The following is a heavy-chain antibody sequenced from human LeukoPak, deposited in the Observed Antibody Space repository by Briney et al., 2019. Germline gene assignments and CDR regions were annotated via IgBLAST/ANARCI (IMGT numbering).Heavy chain of an antibody. CDR1: GFTFSSYG. D-gene: IGHD4-11*01. CDR2: IRYDGSNK. J-gene: IGHJ3*02. Sequence: GGSLRLSCAASGFTFSSYGMHWVRQAPGKGLEWVAFIRYDGSNKFYADSVKGRFTISRDNSKNTLFLQLNSLRPEDTALYHXXXXXFXNXVTPXQDPFDIWGQGTMVTVSS. V-gene: IGHV3-30*02. CDR3: XXXXFXNXVTPXQDPFDI.